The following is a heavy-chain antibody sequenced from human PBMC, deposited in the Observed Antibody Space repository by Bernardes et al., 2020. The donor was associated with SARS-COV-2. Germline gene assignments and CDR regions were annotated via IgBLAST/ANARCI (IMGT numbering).Heavy chain of an antibody. J-gene: IGHJ6*02. CDR2: ISAYNGNT. V-gene: IGHV1-18*04. Sequence: ASVKVSCKASGYTFTSYGISWVRQAPGQGLAWMGWISAYNGNTNYPQKLQGRVTMTTDTSTSTAYMELRSLRSDDTAVYYCARSYSSGWDLYYYYGMDVWGQGTTVTVSS. CDR1: GYTFTSYG. CDR3: ARSYSSGWDLYYYYGMDV. D-gene: IGHD2-15*01.